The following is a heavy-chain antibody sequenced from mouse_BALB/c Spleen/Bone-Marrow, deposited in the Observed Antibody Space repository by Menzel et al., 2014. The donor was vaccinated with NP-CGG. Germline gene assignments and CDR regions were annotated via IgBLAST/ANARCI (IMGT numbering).Heavy chain of an antibody. J-gene: IGHJ2*01. CDR2: IWGDGRT. D-gene: IGHD1-1*01. CDR1: GFSLTDYG. V-gene: IGHV2-6-7*01. Sequence: VQLVESGPGLVAPSQSLSITCTVSGFSLTDYGVNWVRQPPGKGLEWLGMIWGDGRTDYNSALKSRLSISKDNSESQVFLKMNSLQTDDTARYYCARNYYDSSFYFDYWGQGTTLTVSS. CDR3: ARNYYDSSFYFDY.